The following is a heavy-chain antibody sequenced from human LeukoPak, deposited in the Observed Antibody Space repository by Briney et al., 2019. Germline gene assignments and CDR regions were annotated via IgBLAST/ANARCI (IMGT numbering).Heavy chain of an antibody. CDR2: ISYSGST. CDR3: ARLDYYHFDY. CDR1: GGSISRYY. Sequence: SETLSLTCTVSGGSISRYYWSWIRQPPGKGLDWIGYISYSGSTKYNPSLMSRVTISVDTSKNQFSLKLSSATAADTAVYYCARLDYYHFDYWGQGTVVTVSS. J-gene: IGHJ4*02. V-gene: IGHV4-59*01. D-gene: IGHD3-22*01.